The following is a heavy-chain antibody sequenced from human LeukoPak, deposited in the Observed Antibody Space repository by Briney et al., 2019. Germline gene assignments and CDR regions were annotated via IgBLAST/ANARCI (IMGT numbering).Heavy chain of an antibody. Sequence: PGGSLRLSCAVSGFTLSNYWMNWVRQAPGKGLEWVASIGQDGGEKSYVDSVKGRFTISRDNTKNSLYLQMSSLRAEDTAVYYCARDGTAAGLYFDLWGQGTLVTVSS. CDR3: ARDGTAAGLYFDL. CDR1: GFTLSNYW. CDR2: IGQDGGEK. J-gene: IGHJ4*01. V-gene: IGHV3-7*01. D-gene: IGHD6-13*01.